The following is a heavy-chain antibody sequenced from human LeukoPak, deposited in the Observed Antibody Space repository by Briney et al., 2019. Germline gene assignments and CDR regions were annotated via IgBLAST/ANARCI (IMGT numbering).Heavy chain of an antibody. CDR1: GYTFPGYY. D-gene: IGHD6-13*01. J-gene: IGHJ4*02. V-gene: IGHV1-2*02. Sequence: ASVKVSCKASGYTFPGYYMHWVRQAPGQGLAWMGWINPNSGGTNYAQKFQGRLTMTRDTSISTAYMELSRLRSDDTAVYYCVLVLDNYFDYWCQGTLVTVSS. CDR3: VLVLDNYFDY. CDR2: INPNSGGT.